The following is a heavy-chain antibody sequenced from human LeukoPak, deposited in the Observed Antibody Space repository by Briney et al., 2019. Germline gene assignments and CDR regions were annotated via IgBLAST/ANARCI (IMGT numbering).Heavy chain of an antibody. CDR1: GGSISSGGYY. D-gene: IGHD3-10*01. Sequence: SETLFLTCTVSGGSISSGGYYWSWIRQHPGKGLEWIGYIYYSGSTYYNPSLKSRVTISVDTSKNQFSLKLSSVTAADTAVYYCARSGTVAYLYWGQGTLVTVSS. CDR3: ARSGTVAYLY. J-gene: IGHJ4*02. CDR2: IYYSGST. V-gene: IGHV4-31*03.